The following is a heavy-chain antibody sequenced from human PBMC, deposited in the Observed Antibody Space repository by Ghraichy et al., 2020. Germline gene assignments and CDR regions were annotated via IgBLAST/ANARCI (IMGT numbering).Heavy chain of an antibody. CDR1: GGSISSYY. CDR2: VSDSGSP. V-gene: IGHV4-59*08. CDR3: AGRNRYSGSYSY. J-gene: IGHJ4*02. D-gene: IGHD1-26*01. Sequence: SETLSLTCIVSGGSISSYYWGWIRQPPGTGLEWIGYVSDSGSPNYNPSLTSRITISLDTSTRQFFLNLRSVTAADTAVYYCAGRNRYSGSYSYWGQGTLVTVSS.